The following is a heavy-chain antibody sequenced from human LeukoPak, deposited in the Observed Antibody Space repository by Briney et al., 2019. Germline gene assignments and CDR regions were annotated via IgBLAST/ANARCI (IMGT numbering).Heavy chain of an antibody. CDR2: IYPGDSDT. CDR3: ARQIAGGEPEDCLDI. CDR1: GYSFASYW. V-gene: IGHV5-51*01. D-gene: IGHD1-14*01. Sequence: GESLKISCKGSGYSFASYWIGWVRQLPGKRLEWSGIIYPGDSDTRYSPYFQGHVTISPDKTLSTAYLQWSSLKASDTAFYYCARQIAGGEPEDCLDIWGRGTMVAVPS. J-gene: IGHJ3*02.